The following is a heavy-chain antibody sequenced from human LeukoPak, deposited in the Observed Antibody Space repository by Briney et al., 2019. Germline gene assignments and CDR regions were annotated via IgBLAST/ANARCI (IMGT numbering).Heavy chain of an antibody. J-gene: IGHJ3*02. V-gene: IGHV4-61*02. CDR1: GASISSGTYY. Sequence: SETLSLTCTVSGASISSGTYYWSWIRQPAGKGLEWIGRIYTSGSTNYNPSLKSRVTISVDTSKNQFSLKLSSVTAADTAVYYCARYRGAWDDAFDIWGQGTMVTVSS. D-gene: IGHD1-26*01. CDR2: IYTSGST. CDR3: ARYRGAWDDAFDI.